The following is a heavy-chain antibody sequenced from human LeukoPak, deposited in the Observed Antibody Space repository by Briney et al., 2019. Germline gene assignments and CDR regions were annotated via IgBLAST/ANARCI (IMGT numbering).Heavy chain of an antibody. CDR3: AKGPLTLYGAYYSDY. V-gene: IGHV3-9*01. D-gene: IGHD4-17*01. CDR2: ISWNSGSI. J-gene: IGHJ4*02. Sequence: GGSLRLSCAASGFTFDDYAMHWVRQAPGKGLEWVSGISWNSGSIGYADSVKGRFTISRDNAKNSLYLQMNSLRAEDTALYYCAKGPLTLYGAYYSDYWGQGTLVTVSS. CDR1: GFTFDDYA.